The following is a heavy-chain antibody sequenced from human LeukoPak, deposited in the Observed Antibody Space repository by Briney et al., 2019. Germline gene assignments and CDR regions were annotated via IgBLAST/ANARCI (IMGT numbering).Heavy chain of an antibody. CDR1: GASISSSNYY. J-gene: IGHJ6*02. CDR2: IYYSGNT. CDR3: TRGHGVLLWFGDGGNHGMDV. D-gene: IGHD3-10*01. Sequence: SETLSLTCSVSGASISSSNYYWGWIRQPPGKGLEWIGTIYYSGNTYYNPSLKSRVTISVGTSKNQFSLKLSSVTAADTAVYYCTRGHGVLLWFGDGGNHGMDVWGRGTTVTVSS. V-gene: IGHV4-39*07.